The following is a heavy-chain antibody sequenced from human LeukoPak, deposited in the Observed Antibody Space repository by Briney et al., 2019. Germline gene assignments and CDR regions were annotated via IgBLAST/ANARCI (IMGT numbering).Heavy chain of an antibody. J-gene: IGHJ3*02. CDR1: GFTFSSYG. CDR2: INSDGSST. V-gene: IGHV3-74*01. CDR3: ARAGILTGYGAFDI. Sequence: GGSLRLSCAASGFTFSSYGMHWVRQAPGKGLVWVSRINSDGSSTSYADSVKGRFTISRDNAKNTLYLQMNSLRAEDTAVYYCARAGILTGYGAFDIWGQGTMVTVSS. D-gene: IGHD3-9*01.